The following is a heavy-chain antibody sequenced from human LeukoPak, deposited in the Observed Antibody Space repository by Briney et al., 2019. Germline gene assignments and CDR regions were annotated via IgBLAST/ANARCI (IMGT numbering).Heavy chain of an antibody. Sequence: SETLSLTCTVSGASISSSPYYWGWVRQPPGRGLEWIGSIYYSGSTYYNPSLRSRVTISLDTSKNQFSLKLTSVTAADTAVYYCARSPGWSGYDYLYYYYYMDVWGKGTTVTVSS. CDR1: GASISSSPYY. CDR2: IYYSGST. CDR3: ARSPGWSGYDYLYYYYYMDV. D-gene: IGHD5-12*01. V-gene: IGHV4-39*07. J-gene: IGHJ6*03.